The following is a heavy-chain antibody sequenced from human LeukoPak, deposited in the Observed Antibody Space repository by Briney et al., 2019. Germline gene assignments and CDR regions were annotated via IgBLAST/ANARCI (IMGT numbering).Heavy chain of an antibody. CDR2: TNQDGSEK. CDR3: AKQLSSNAN. CDR1: GFTFSAYS. Sequence: PGGSLRLSCAASGFTFSAYSMNWVRQAPGKGLEWVANTNQDGSEKYYADSGKGRFTISRDNAKNSLYLQMNGLRAEDTAVYYCAKQLSSNANWGQGTLVTVSS. D-gene: IGHD5-18*01. V-gene: IGHV3-7*01. J-gene: IGHJ4*02.